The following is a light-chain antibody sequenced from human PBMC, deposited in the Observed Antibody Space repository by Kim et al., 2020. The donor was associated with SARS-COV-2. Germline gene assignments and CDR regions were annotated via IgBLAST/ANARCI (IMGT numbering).Light chain of an antibody. Sequence: ASVGDRVTIPCRASQDISNYLAWYQQNPGKVPRVLIYAASALQSGVPSRFSGSGSGTDFTLTISSLQPEDVGSYYCQKYNTAPWTFGHGTKVEIK. V-gene: IGKV1-27*01. CDR2: AAS. J-gene: IGKJ1*01. CDR3: QKYNTAPWT. CDR1: QDISNY.